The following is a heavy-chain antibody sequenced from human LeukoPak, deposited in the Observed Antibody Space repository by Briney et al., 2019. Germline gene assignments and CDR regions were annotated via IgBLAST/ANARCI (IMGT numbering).Heavy chain of an antibody. CDR2: ISSSGSTI. CDR3: ARDSPRFSGSGTNDNAFDI. CDR1: GFTFSSYE. Sequence: RGGSLRLSCAASGFTFSSYEMNWVRQAPGKGLEWVSYISSSGSTIYYADSVKGRFTISRDNAKNSLYLQMNSLRAEDTAVYYCARDSPRFSGSGTNDNAFDIWGQGTMVTVSS. D-gene: IGHD3-10*01. J-gene: IGHJ3*02. V-gene: IGHV3-48*03.